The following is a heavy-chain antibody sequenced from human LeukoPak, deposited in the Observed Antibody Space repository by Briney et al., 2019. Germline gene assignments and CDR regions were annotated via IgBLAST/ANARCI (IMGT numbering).Heavy chain of an antibody. V-gene: IGHV4-34*01. J-gene: IGHJ4*02. D-gene: IGHD3-10*01. CDR1: GGSFSGYY. CDR3: ARGREVRGVAETPHVLIDY. Sequence: SETLSLTCAVYGGSFSGYYWSWIRQPPGKGLEWIGEINHSGSTNYNPSLKSRVTISVDTSKNQFSLKLSSVTAADTAVYYCARGREVRGVAETPHVLIDYWGQGTLVTVSS. CDR2: INHSGST.